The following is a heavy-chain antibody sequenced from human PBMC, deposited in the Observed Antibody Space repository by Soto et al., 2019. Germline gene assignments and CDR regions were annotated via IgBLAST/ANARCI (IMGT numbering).Heavy chain of an antibody. CDR1: GFPFSDED. CDR3: ARDSDCNSTSCFFPHQG. Sequence: GSLRLSCSASGFPFSDEDMSWVRQVPGKGLEWVSGISGGVRYIFYADSVQGRFSISRDNAKNSLFLEMNSLRVEDTAVYYCARDSDCNSTSCFFPHQGWGKGNTVTISS. V-gene: IGHV3-21*06. CDR2: ISGGVRYI. D-gene: IGHD2-2*01. J-gene: IGHJ6*04.